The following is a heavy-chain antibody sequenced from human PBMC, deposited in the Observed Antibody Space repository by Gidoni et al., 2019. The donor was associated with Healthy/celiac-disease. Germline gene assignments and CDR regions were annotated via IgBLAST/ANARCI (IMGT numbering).Heavy chain of an antibody. CDR1: GYTFTSYY. J-gene: IGHJ3*02. Sequence: QVQLVQSGAEVKKPGASVKVSCKASGYTFTSYYMHWVRQAPGQGLEWMGIINPSGGSKSYAQKFQSRVTMTRDTSTSTVYMELSSLRSEDTAVYYCAAILCTDCVYDAFDIWGQGTMVTVSS. CDR3: AAILCTDCVYDAFDI. D-gene: IGHD2-21*02. V-gene: IGHV1-46*01. CDR2: INPSGGSK.